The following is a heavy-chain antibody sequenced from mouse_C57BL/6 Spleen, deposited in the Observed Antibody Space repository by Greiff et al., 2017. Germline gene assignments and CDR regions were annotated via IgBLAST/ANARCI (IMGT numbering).Heavy chain of an antibody. D-gene: IGHD1-1*01. CDR3: ARHRLNYGSSYNYFDY. V-gene: IGHV14-2*01. J-gene: IGHJ2*01. CDR2: IDPEDGET. CDR1: GFNIKDYY. Sequence: EVQGVESGAELVKPGASVKLSCTASGFNIKDYYMHWVKQRTEQGLEWIGRIDPEDGETKYAPKFQGKAPITADTSSNTAYLPLSSLTSEDTAVYYCARHRLNYGSSYNYFDYWGQGTTLTVSS.